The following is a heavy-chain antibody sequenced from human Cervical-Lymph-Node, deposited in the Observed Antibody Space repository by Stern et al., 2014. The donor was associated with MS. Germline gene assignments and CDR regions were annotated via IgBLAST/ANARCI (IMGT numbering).Heavy chain of an antibody. V-gene: IGHV5-51*03. CDR1: GYTFNNFW. CDR2: IYPGDSDT. J-gene: IGHJ2*01. CDR3: ARTRSSSWNWYFDV. D-gene: IGHD2-2*01. Sequence: EVQLVQSGAEVKLPGESLKISCKGSGYTFNNFWIGWVRQMPGKGLEWMGTIYPGDSDTRYSPSFKGQVSISVDRSSRVAYLQWRSLKASDTAIYYCARTRSSSWNWYFDVWGRGTQVAVYS.